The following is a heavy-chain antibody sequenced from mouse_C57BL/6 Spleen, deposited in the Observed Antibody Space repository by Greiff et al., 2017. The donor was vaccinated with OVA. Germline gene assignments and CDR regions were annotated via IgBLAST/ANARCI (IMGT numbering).Heavy chain of an antibody. D-gene: IGHD1-1*01. J-gene: IGHJ4*01. CDR2: IYPGSGST. CDR1: GYTFTSYW. V-gene: IGHV1-55*01. Sequence: QVQLQQPGAELVKPGASVKMSCTASGYTFTSYWITWVKQRPGPGLEWIGDIYPGSGSTNYNEKFKSKATLTVDTSSSTAYMQLSSLTSEDSAVYYCARWKDYGVYYAMDYWGQGTSVTVSS. CDR3: ARWKDYGVYYAMDY.